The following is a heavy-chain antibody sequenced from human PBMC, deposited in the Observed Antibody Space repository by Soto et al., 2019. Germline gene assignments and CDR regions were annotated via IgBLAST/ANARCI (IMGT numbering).Heavy chain of an antibody. CDR3: ARDTGYSYGPNWFDP. Sequence: QVQLVESGGGVVQPGRSLRLSCAASGFTFSSYAMHWVRQAPGKGLEWVAVISYDGSNKYYADAVKGRFTISRDNSKKTLYPQMNSLRAEDTAVYYCARDTGYSYGPNWFDPWGQGTLVTVSS. CDR1: GFTFSSYA. V-gene: IGHV3-30-3*01. J-gene: IGHJ5*02. CDR2: ISYDGSNK. D-gene: IGHD5-18*01.